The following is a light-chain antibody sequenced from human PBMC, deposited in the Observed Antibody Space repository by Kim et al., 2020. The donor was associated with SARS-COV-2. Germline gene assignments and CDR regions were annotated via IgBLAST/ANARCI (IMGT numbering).Light chain of an antibody. CDR3: QQYATLPLT. Sequence: SPGERATLSCRASQSVYNTYLAWYQQKPGQAPRLLISGASSRVTGIPDRFSGSGSGTEFTLTIRRLEPEDFAVYDCQQYATLPLTFGGGTKVDIK. J-gene: IGKJ4*02. V-gene: IGKV3-20*01. CDR2: GAS. CDR1: QSVYNTY.